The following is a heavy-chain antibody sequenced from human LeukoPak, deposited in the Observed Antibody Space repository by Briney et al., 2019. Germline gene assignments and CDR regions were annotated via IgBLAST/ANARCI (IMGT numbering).Heavy chain of an antibody. CDR2: INHSGST. D-gene: IGHD5-24*01. V-gene: IGHV4-34*01. CDR1: GGSFSGYY. Sequence: SETLSLTCAVYGGSFSGYYWSWIRQPPGKGLEWIGEINHSGSTNYNPSLKSRVTISVDTSKNQFSLKLSSVTAADTVVYYCARTEERRDGYNGLDYWGQGTLVTVSS. J-gene: IGHJ4*02. CDR3: ARTEERRDGYNGLDY.